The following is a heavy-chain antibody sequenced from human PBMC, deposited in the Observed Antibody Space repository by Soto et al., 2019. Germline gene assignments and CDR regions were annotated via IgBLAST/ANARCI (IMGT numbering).Heavy chain of an antibody. V-gene: IGHV5-51*01. CDR3: ARIVRPTTMAPHALEV. CDR1: GYNFGSYW. CDR2: IYPGDSDT. Sequence: PGESLKISCKASGYNFGSYWIAWVRQMPGKGPEWMGIIYPGDSDTRYNPSFQGQVTISADESISTAYLQWRSLKASDTAMFYCARIVRPTTMAPHALEVRGQGTMVTVSS. J-gene: IGHJ3*01. D-gene: IGHD5-18*01.